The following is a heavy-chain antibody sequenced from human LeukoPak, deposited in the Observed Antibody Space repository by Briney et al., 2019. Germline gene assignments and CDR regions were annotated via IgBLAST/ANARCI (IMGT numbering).Heavy chain of an antibody. CDR2: ISGSGGST. CDR3: AKGWERQAFDI. CDR1: VFTFSSYA. Sequence: GGSLRLSYASSVFTFSSYAMSWVRQAPGKGLEWVSAISGSGGSTYYADSVKGRFTISRDNSKNTLYLQMNSLRAEDTAVYYCAKGWERQAFDIWGQGTMVTVSS. V-gene: IGHV3-23*01. J-gene: IGHJ3*02. D-gene: IGHD1-26*01.